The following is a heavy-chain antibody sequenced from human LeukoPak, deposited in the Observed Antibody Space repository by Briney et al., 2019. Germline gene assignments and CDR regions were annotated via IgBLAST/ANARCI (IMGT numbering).Heavy chain of an antibody. CDR2: IDSGDRT. Sequence: GGSLRLSCAASGFTVSSNYMNWVRQAPGKGLEWVSVIDSGDRTYYADSVKGRFTISRDNSKNTLYLQMNSLRAEDTAVYYCAKDMAGYCSGGSCYPPTFDYWGQGTLVTVSS. CDR1: GFTVSSNY. V-gene: IGHV3-66*01. D-gene: IGHD2-15*01. J-gene: IGHJ4*02. CDR3: AKDMAGYCSGGSCYPPTFDY.